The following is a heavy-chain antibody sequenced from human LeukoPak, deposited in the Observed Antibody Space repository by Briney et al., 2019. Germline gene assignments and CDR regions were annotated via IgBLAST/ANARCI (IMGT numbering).Heavy chain of an antibody. V-gene: IGHV3-74*01. CDR2: IYGDGSSA. J-gene: IGHJ3*02. Sequence: PGGSLRLSCAASGFTFSSYWMHWVRQAPGKGLVWVSRIYGDGSSASYADSVEGRLTISRDNAKNTLYLQMSSLRAEDTAVHFCAREPHSDYSDHTDAFDIWGQGTMVTVSS. CDR3: AREPHSDYSDHTDAFDI. D-gene: IGHD4-17*01. CDR1: GFTFSSYW.